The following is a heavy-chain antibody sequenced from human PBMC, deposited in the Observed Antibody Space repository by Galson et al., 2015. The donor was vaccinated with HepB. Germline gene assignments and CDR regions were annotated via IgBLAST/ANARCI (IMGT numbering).Heavy chain of an antibody. V-gene: IGHV3-23*01. J-gene: IGHJ3*02. CDR2: ISGSGGST. CDR1: GFPFSSYA. Sequence: SLRLSCAASGFPFSSYAMSWVRQAPGRGLEWVSTISGSGGSTYYADSVKGRVTISRDNSKNTLYLQMNSLRAEDTAVYYCAYSLSGDGEAFDIWGQGTMVTVSS. D-gene: IGHD7-27*01. CDR3: AYSLSGDGEAFDI.